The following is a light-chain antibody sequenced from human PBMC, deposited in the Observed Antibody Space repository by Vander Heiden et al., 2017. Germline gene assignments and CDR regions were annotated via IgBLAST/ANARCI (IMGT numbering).Light chain of an antibody. V-gene: IGLV2-14*01. CDR2: VVS. Sequence: QSALTPPVSVSGPPGQSPTISCTGTSSDVGGYNYVSWHQHHPGKAPKPMIYVVSNQPSGVSNRFSGSKSANTASLTISGLRAEDEADYYCSSCTSVSTYNYVFGIGTKVTVL. CDR1: SSDVGGYNY. J-gene: IGLJ1*01. CDR3: SSCTSVSTYNYV.